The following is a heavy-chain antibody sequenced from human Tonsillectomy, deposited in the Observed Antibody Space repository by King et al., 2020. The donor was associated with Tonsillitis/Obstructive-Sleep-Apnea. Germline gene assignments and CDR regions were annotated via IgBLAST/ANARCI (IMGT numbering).Heavy chain of an antibody. J-gene: IGHJ4*02. CDR1: GFTFSNSD. Sequence: VQLVESGGGLVQPGGSLRLSCAASGFTFSNSDMHWVRQATGKGLEWVSAIGTGGATFYPGSVKGRFTISRENARNSLYLQMNSLRVGDTAVYYCAKGAPFCRSTSCCDYWGQGTLVTVSS. V-gene: IGHV3-13*01. CDR3: AKGAPFCRSTSCCDY. D-gene: IGHD2-2*01. CDR2: IGTGGAT.